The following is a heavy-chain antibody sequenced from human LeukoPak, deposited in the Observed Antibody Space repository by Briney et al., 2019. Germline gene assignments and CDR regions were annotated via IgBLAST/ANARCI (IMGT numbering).Heavy chain of an antibody. CDR2: IKQDASAK. J-gene: IGHJ6*02. D-gene: IGHD3-10*01. CDR1: AFTFSSHW. V-gene: IGHV3-7*03. CDR3: ARDSGLGSGSLSLYYYYYGMDV. Sequence: PGGSPTLSSPASAFTFSSHWMSWLRQAPRNGLECLANIKQDASAKWCGGGGEGRFTISRDNAKNSLYLQMNSLRAEDTAVYYCARDSGLGSGSLSLYYYYYGMDVWGQGTTVTVSS.